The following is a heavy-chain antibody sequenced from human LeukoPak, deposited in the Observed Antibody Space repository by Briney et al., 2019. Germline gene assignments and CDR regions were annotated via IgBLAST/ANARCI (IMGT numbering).Heavy chain of an antibody. V-gene: IGHV3-48*03. D-gene: IGHD2-2*03. CDR3: ARDMDVHYYYYMDV. CDR1: GFTFSSYE. Sequence: GGSLRLSCAASGFTFSSYEMNWVRQAPGKGLEWVSYISSSGSTIYYADSVKGRFTISRDNAKNSLYLQMNGLRAEDTAVYYCARDMDVHYYYYMDVWGKGTTVTISS. J-gene: IGHJ6*03. CDR2: ISSSGSTI.